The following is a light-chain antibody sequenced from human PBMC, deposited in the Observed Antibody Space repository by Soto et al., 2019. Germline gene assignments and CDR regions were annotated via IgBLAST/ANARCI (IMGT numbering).Light chain of an antibody. CDR3: MQALQTPLT. CDR2: LGS. J-gene: IGKJ4*01. V-gene: IGKV2-28*01. Sequence: DIVMTQSPLSLPVTPGEPASISCRSSQSLLHSNGYNYLDWYLQKPGQSPQLLIYLGSNRASGVPDRFSGSGSGTDFTLKISRVEAEDVGVYYCMQALQTPLTFGGVIKVEIK. CDR1: QSLLHSNGYNY.